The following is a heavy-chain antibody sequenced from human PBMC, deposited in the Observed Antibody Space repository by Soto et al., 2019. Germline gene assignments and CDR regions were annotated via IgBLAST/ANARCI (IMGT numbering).Heavy chain of an antibody. D-gene: IGHD6-6*01. Sequence: QITLKESGPTLVKPTQTLTLTCTFSGFSLSTSGVDVGWIRQPPGKALEWLALIYWDDDKRYSPSLKSRLAITKGTTKHQVVLTMTNMAPLDTATYYCAHRRPYSNSPEYFFDYWGQGTLVTVSS. CDR2: IYWDDDK. CDR3: AHRRPYSNSPEYFFDY. V-gene: IGHV2-5*02. CDR1: GFSLSTSGVD. J-gene: IGHJ4*02.